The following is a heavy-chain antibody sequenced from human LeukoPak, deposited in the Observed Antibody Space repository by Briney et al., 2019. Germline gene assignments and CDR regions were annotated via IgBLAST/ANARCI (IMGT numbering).Heavy chain of an antibody. V-gene: IGHV1-2*02. Sequence: GASVKVSCKASGYTFTGYYMHWVRQAPGQGLEWMGWINPNSGGTNYAQKFQGRVTMTRDTSISTAYMELSRLRSDDTVVYYCARVGMGYCSSTSCYDYWGQGTLVTVSS. CDR1: GYTFTGYY. CDR2: INPNSGGT. J-gene: IGHJ4*02. CDR3: ARVGMGYCSSTSCYDY. D-gene: IGHD2-2*01.